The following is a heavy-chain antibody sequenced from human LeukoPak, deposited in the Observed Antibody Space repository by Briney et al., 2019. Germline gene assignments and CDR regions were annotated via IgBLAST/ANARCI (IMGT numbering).Heavy chain of an antibody. CDR1: GFMFSNYA. Sequence: GGSLRLSCSASGFMFSNYAMHWVRQAPGKGLKYVSAITGDGITTYYADSVKGRFTIFRDNSKNTLYLQMSSLRAEDTALYYCVRDKYSGSDSSFDHWGQGTLVTVSS. V-gene: IGHV3-64D*06. J-gene: IGHJ4*02. CDR3: VRDKYSGSDSSFDH. CDR2: ITGDGITT. D-gene: IGHD5-12*01.